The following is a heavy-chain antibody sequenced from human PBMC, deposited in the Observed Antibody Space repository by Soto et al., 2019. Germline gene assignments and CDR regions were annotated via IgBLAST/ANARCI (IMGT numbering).Heavy chain of an antibody. Sequence: SETRCLTCTVSADSISSSNSHWSWTRQPPGKGLEYIGSVYYGGAIFYSGKLYYNPSLKSRVTISVETSKNQFSLRLSSVPAADTGVYYCVRYDRINMKPYSPEGFHIWGQGTMVTVSS. CDR3: VRYDRINMKPYSPEGFHI. D-gene: IGHD3-3*02. V-gene: IGHV4-39*01. CDR2: VYYGGAIFYSGKL. J-gene: IGHJ3*02. CDR1: ADSISSSNSH.